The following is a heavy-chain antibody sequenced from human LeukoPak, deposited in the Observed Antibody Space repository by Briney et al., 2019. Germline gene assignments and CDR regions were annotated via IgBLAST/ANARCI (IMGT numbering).Heavy chain of an antibody. CDR2: IKQDGSEK. CDR3: ARPAADCGGDCYWAFDY. V-gene: IGHV3-7*01. CDR1: GFTFSSYW. J-gene: IGHJ4*02. Sequence: GGSLRLSCAASGFTFSSYWMNWVRQAPGKGLEWVANIKQDGSEKYYVDSVKGRFTISRDNAKNSLYLQMNSLRAEDTAVYYCARPAADCGGDCYWAFDYWGQGTLVTVSS. D-gene: IGHD2-21*01.